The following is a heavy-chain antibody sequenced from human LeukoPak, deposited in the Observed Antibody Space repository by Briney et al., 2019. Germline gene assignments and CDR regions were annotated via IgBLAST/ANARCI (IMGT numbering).Heavy chain of an antibody. Sequence: GRSLRLSCAASGFTVRGYGMHWVRRAPGKGLVWVGVIYYEGCNKYYPDSVKGRFTIARDNSKITLYLQMNSRRGEDTAVYYWAKDGVPWFGELTYYLDVGGKGTTDTVSS. CDR3: AKDGVPWFGELTYYLDV. D-gene: IGHD3-10*01. V-gene: IGHV3-33*06. CDR1: GFTVRGYG. J-gene: IGHJ6*03. CDR2: IYYEGCNK.